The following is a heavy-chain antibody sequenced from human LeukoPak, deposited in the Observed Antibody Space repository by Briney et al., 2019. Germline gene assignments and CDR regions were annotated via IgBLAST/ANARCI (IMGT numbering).Heavy chain of an antibody. J-gene: IGHJ4*02. D-gene: IGHD6-13*01. CDR2: IYTSGTT. CDR1: GGTIRSYY. Sequence: SETLSLTCTVSGGTIRSYYWSWIRQPAGKGLEWIGRIYTSGTTNYNPSLESRVIMSVDTSKNQFSLKLTSVTAADTAVYYCARDRAAADLDYWGQGTPVTVSS. V-gene: IGHV4-4*07. CDR3: ARDRAAADLDY.